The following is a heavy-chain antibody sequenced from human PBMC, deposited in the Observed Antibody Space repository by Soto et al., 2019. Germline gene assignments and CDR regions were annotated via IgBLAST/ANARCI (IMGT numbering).Heavy chain of an antibody. Sequence: SVKVSCEVSGYTLTELSMHWVRQAPVKGLEWMGGFDPEDGETIYAQKFQGRVTMTEDTSTDTAYMELSSLRPEDTAVYYCATDSAAIDYYYYGMDVWGQGTTVTVPS. CDR3: ATDSAAIDYYYYGMDV. CDR2: FDPEDGET. V-gene: IGHV1-24*01. J-gene: IGHJ6*02. CDR1: GYTLTELS. D-gene: IGHD2-2*02.